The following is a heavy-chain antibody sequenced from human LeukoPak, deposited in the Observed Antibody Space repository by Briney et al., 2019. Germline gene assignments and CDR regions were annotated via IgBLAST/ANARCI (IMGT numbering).Heavy chain of an antibody. CDR3: ARVARLGDAFDI. Sequence: GGSLRLSCAASGFSFSSYWMTWVRQAPGKGLEWVANTRGDGGERYYVDSVKGRFTISRDNAKNSLYLQINSLRAEDTAVYYCARVARLGDAFDIWGQGTMVTVSS. J-gene: IGHJ3*02. CDR1: GFSFSSYW. CDR2: TRGDGGER. V-gene: IGHV3-7*01. D-gene: IGHD2-21*01.